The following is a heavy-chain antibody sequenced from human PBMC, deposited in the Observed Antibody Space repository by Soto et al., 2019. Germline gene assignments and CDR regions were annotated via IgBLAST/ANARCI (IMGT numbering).Heavy chain of an antibody. D-gene: IGHD5-18*01. CDR2: IIPIFGTA. J-gene: IGHJ4*02. CDR1: GGTFSSYA. CDR3: ARRAIPTAMVSYFDY. V-gene: IGHV1-69*06. Sequence: ASVKVSCKASGGTFSSYAISWVRQAPGQGLEWMGGIIPIFGTANYAQKFQGRVTITADKSTSTAYMELSSLRSEDTAVYYCARRAIPTAMVSYFDYWGQGTLVTV.